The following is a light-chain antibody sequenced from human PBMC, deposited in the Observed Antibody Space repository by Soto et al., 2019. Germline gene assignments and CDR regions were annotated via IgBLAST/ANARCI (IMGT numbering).Light chain of an antibody. J-gene: IGLJ1*01. CDR3: CSYAGSSTFLDV. CDR2: EGS. Sequence: QSALTQPASVSGSPGQSITISCTGTSSDVGSYNLVSWYQQHPGKAPKLMIYEGSKRPSGDSNRFSGSKSGNTASLTISGLQAEDEADYSCCSYAGSSTFLDVFGTGTKGTVL. V-gene: IGLV2-23*03. CDR1: SSDVGSYNL.